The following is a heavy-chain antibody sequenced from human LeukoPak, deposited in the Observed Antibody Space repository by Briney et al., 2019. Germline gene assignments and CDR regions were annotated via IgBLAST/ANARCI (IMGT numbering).Heavy chain of an antibody. Sequence: PGGSLRLSCAASGFTFSSYSMNWVRQAPGKGLEWVSSISSSSSYIYYADSVKGRFTISRDNSKNTLYLQMNSLRAEDTAVYYCAKDLEAYSSGWSPFDYWGQGTLVTVSS. CDR3: AKDLEAYSSGWSPFDY. J-gene: IGHJ4*02. D-gene: IGHD6-19*01. CDR2: ISSSSSYI. CDR1: GFTFSSYS. V-gene: IGHV3-21*04.